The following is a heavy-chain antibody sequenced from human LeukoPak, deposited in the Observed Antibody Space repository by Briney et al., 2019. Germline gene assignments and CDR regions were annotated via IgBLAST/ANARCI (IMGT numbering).Heavy chain of an antibody. J-gene: IGHJ4*02. V-gene: IGHV3-11*04. CDR1: GFTFSDYY. D-gene: IGHD3-22*01. CDR2: ISTRSSTI. Sequence: PGGSLRLSCAASGFTFSDYYMSWIRQAPGKGLEWVSYISTRSSTIYYADSVKGRFTISRDNAKNSLYLQMNSLRAEDTAVYYCARVDDSSDDYWGQGTLVTVSS. CDR3: ARVDDSSDDY.